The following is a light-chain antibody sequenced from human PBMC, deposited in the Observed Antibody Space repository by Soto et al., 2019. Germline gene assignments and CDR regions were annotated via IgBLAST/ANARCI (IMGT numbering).Light chain of an antibody. Sequence: DIQMTQSPSSLSASAGDRVTITCQASQDISNYLNWYQQKPGKAPKLLIYDASNLETGVPTRFSGSGSGTDFTFTISSLQPEDIATYYCQQAKSFPLTFGGGTKVEIK. CDR3: QQAKSFPLT. CDR2: DAS. V-gene: IGKV1-33*01. CDR1: QDISNY. J-gene: IGKJ4*01.